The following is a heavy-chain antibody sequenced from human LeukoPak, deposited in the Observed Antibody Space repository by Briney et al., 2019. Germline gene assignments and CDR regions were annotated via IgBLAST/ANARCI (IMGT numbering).Heavy chain of an antibody. CDR3: ARGKRYFDWVAYYYFDY. CDR2: INHSGST. D-gene: IGHD3-9*01. Sequence: SETLSLTCAVYGGSFSGYYWSWIRQPPGKGLEWIGEINHSGSTNYNPSLKSRVTISVDTSKNQFSLKLSSVTAADTAVYYCARGKRYFDWVAYYYFDYWGQGTLVTVSS. J-gene: IGHJ4*02. CDR1: GGSFSGYY. V-gene: IGHV4-34*01.